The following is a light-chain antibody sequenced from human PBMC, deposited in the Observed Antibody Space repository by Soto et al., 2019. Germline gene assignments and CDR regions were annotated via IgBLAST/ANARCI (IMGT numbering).Light chain of an antibody. J-gene: IGLJ2*01. CDR2: EVT. Sequence: QSALTQPPYASGSLGQSVTISCTGTSSDVGGYNYVSWHQQHPGKAPKVMIYEVTKRPPGVPDRVYGSKSGNTASLTVSGLQAEYESDYYCSSFAGGGNPVLLGGGTTLTVL. CDR1: SSDVGGYNY. V-gene: IGLV2-8*01. CDR3: SSFAGGGNPVL.